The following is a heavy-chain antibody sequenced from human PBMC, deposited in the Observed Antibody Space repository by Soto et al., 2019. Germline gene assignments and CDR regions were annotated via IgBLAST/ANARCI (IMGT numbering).Heavy chain of an antibody. CDR2: IKSKTDGGTT. CDR3: TTGPGFGRSFDY. D-gene: IGHD3-10*01. CDR1: GFTFSNAW. Sequence: GGSLRLSCAASGFTFSNAWMSWVRQAPGKGLEWVGRIKSKTDGGTTDYAAPVKGRFTISRDDSKNTLYLQMNSLKTEDTAVYYCTTGPGFGRSFDYWDQGTLVTVSS. J-gene: IGHJ4*02. V-gene: IGHV3-15*01.